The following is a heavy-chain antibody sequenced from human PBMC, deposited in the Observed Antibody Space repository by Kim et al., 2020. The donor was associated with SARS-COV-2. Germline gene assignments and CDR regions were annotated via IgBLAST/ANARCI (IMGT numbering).Heavy chain of an antibody. D-gene: IGHD6-6*01. CDR3: ARHASSAYYYGMDV. CDR2: INNYGST. J-gene: IGHJ6*04. Sequence: SETLSLTCTVSGGSISNYYWNWIRQPPGKGLEWIGFINNYGSTLYNPSLKSRATMSVDASKNKFSLKLTSVTAADTAVYFCARHASSAYYYGMDVWGKG. V-gene: IGHV4-59*08. CDR1: GGSISNYY.